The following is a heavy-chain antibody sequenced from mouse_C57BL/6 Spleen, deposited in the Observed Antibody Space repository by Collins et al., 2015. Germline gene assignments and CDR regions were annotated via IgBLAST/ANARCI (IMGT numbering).Heavy chain of an antibody. CDR3: ARTHYYGSSYNYAMDY. D-gene: IGHD1-1*01. J-gene: IGHJ4*01. CDR2: IYPSDSET. V-gene: IGHV1-61*01. Sequence: QVQLQQPGAELVRPGSSVKLPCKASGYTFTSYWMDWVKQRPGQGLEWIGNIYPSDSETHYNQKFKDKATLTVDKSSSTAYMQLSSLTSEDSAVYYCARTHYYGSSYNYAMDYWGQGTSVTVSS. CDR1: GYTFTSYW.